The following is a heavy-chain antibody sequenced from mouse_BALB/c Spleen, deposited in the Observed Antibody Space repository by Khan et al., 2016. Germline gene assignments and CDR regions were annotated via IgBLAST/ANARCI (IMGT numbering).Heavy chain of an antibody. CDR1: GFTFTDYY. D-gene: IGHD2-2*01. CDR3: ARDLEGYDGAMDY. CDR2: IRNKANGYTT. J-gene: IGHJ4*01. Sequence: EVELVESGGGLVQPGGSLRLSCATSGFTFTDYYMSWVRQPPGKALEWLGFIRNKANGYTTEYSASVKGRFTISRDNSQSILSLQMNTLRAEDSATYYCARDLEGYDGAMDYWGQGTSVTVSS. V-gene: IGHV7-3*02.